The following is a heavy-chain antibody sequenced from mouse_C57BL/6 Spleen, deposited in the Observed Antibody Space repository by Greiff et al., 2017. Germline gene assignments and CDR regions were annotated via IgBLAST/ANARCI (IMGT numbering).Heavy chain of an antibody. V-gene: IGHV1-7*01. D-gene: IGHD2-14*01. Sequence: QVQLKQPGAELVKPGASVKLSCKASGYTFTSYWMTWVKQRPGQGLEWIGYINPSSGYTKYNQKFKDKATLTEDKSSSTAYMQLSSLTYEDSAVYYCARKEDEYDLRVEDWGQGTTLTVSS. J-gene: IGHJ2*01. CDR3: ARKEDEYDLRVED. CDR2: INPSSGYT. CDR1: GYTFTSYW.